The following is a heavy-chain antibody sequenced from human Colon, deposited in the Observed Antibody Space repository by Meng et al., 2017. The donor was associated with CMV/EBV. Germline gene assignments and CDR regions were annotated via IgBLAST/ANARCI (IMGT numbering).Heavy chain of an antibody. Sequence: SWASSGLTFSSYAMSWVRQAPGKGLEWVSAISGSGGSTYYADSVKGRFTISRDNSKNTLYLQMNSLRAEDTAVYYCAARYYYGPFDYWGQGTLVTVSS. V-gene: IGHV3-23*01. J-gene: IGHJ4*02. CDR1: GLTFSSYA. D-gene: IGHD3-10*01. CDR2: ISGSGGST. CDR3: AARYYYGPFDY.